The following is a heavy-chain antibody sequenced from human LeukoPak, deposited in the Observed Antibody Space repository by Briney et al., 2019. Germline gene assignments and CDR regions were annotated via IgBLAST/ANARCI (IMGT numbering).Heavy chain of an antibody. Sequence: SGGSLRLSCAASGFTVSSNYMSWVRQAPGKGLEWVSVIYSGGSTYYADSVKGRFTISRDNSKNTLYLQMNSLRAEDTAVYYCARAMVRGSGDAFDIWGQGTMVTVSS. CDR2: IYSGGST. CDR1: GFTVSSNY. J-gene: IGHJ3*02. CDR3: ARAMVRGSGDAFDI. V-gene: IGHV3-53*01. D-gene: IGHD3-10*01.